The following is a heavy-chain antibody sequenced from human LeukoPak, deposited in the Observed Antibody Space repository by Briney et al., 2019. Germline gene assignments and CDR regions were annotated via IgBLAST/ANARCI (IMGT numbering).Heavy chain of an antibody. CDR1: GGSISSGDYS. CDR2: IFQSGST. D-gene: IGHD1-1*01. V-gene: IGHV4-30-2*01. Sequence: SQTLSLTCAVSGGSISSGDYSWSWIRQATGKGLEWIGYIFQSGSTYYNPSLKSRVTISVDRSKNQFSLKLSSVTAADTAVYYCARVGSDWNDVRYNWFDPWGQGTLVTVSS. CDR3: ARVGSDWNDVRYNWFDP. J-gene: IGHJ5*02.